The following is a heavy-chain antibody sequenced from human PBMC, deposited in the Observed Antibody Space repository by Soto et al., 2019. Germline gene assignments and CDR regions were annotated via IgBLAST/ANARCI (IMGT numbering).Heavy chain of an antibody. V-gene: IGHV5-51*01. CDR2: IYPGDSDT. CDR3: ARLVNYYFGMHV. Sequence: SXESLNISCKASDTTHWIGWVRQKPGKGLEWMGIIYPGDSDTKYSPSFQGQVTISVDKSISTAYLHWSSLKASDTATYYCARLVNYYFGMHVWGLGTTVTVSS. J-gene: IGHJ6*02. CDR1: DTTHW.